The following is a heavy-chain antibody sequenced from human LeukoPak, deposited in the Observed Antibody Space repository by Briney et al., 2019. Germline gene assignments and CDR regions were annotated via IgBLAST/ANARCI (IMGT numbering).Heavy chain of an antibody. CDR2: INHSGST. D-gene: IGHD6-13*01. CDR3: ARRPYSSSWAFDY. J-gene: IGHJ4*02. V-gene: IGHV4-34*01. CDR1: GGSFSGFY. Sequence: SLTCAVFGGSFSGFYWSWIRPPPGEGLGWVGEINHSGSTNYNPSLKSRVTISVDTSKNQFSLKLSSVTAADTAVYYCARRPYSSSWAFDYWGQGTLVTVSS.